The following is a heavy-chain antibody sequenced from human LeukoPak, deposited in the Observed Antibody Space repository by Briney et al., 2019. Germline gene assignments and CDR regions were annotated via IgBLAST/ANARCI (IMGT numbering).Heavy chain of an antibody. V-gene: IGHV3-23*01. CDR3: TKWSGFGDD. D-gene: IGHD3-10*01. J-gene: IGHJ4*02. Sequence: GGSLRLSCAASGFTFSSYAMSWVRQAPGKGLEWVSAISGSGGSTYYADSVKGRFTISRDNSKNTLYLQMSSLRPEDTAVYYCTKWSGFGDDWGQGTLVTVSS. CDR2: ISGSGGST. CDR1: GFTFSSYA.